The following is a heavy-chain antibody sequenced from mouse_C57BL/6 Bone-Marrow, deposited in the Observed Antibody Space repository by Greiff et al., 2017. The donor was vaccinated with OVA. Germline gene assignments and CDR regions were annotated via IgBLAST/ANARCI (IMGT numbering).Heavy chain of an antibody. Sequence: QVQLQQSGPGLVAPSQSLSITCTVSGFSLTSYAISWVRQPPGKGLEWLGVIWTGGGTNYNSALKSRLSISKDNSKSQVFLKMNSLQTDDTARYYCARTYYSHYYAMDYWGQGTSVTVSS. CDR2: IWTGGGT. D-gene: IGHD2-12*01. CDR3: ARTYYSHYYAMDY. CDR1: GFSLTSYA. J-gene: IGHJ4*01. V-gene: IGHV2-9-1*01.